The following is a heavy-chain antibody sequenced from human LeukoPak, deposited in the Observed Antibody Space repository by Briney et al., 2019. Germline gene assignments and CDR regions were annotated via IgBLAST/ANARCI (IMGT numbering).Heavy chain of an antibody. CDR2: ISSSGSTI. Sequence: PGGSLRLSCAASGFTFSDYYMSWIRQAPGKGLEWVSYISSSGSTIYYADSVKGRFTISRDNAKNSLYLQMNSLRAEDTAVYYCARDASLYCSGNDCYWAFDRWGQGTLVTVSS. CDR3: ARDASLYCSGNDCYWAFDR. J-gene: IGHJ5*02. V-gene: IGHV3-11*04. CDR1: GFTFSDYY. D-gene: IGHD2-2*01.